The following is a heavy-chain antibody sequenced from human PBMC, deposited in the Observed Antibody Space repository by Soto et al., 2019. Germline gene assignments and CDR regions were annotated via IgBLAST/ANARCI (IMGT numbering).Heavy chain of an antibody. D-gene: IGHD2-2*01. Sequence: SETLSLTCIVSGGSVSSGSYYWNWIRQPPGKPLEWIGYIYYSGSTNYNPSLKSRVIISVDTSKNQFSLKLSSVTAADTAVYYCARAEYALDYWGQGTLVTVSS. J-gene: IGHJ4*02. CDR1: GGSVSSGSYY. CDR3: ARAEYALDY. V-gene: IGHV4-61*01. CDR2: IYYSGST.